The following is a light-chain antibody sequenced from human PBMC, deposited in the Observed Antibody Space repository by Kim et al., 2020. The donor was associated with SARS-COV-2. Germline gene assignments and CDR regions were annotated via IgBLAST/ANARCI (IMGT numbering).Light chain of an antibody. V-gene: IGLV3-25*03. J-gene: IGLJ3*02. CDR2: KDS. CDR1: ALPKQY. Sequence: PGHTARITCSGDALPKQYAYWYQQKPGQAPVLVIYKDSERPSGIPERFSGSSSGTTVTLTISGVQAEDEADYYCQSADSSGTCWVFGGGTQLTVL. CDR3: QSADSSGTCWV.